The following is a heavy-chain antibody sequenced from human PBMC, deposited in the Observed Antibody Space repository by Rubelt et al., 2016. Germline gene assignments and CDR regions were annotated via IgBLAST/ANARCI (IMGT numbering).Heavy chain of an antibody. D-gene: IGHD3-10*01. V-gene: IGHV5-10-1*01. CDR1: GYSFTSYW. CDR3: ARWMVRGAGFDY. CDR2: IDPSDSYT. Sequence: EVQLVQSGAEVKKPGESLRISCKGSGYSFTSYWISWVRQMPGKGLEWMGRIDPSDSYTNYSPSVQGHGTIAADKSSSTAYLQWSSLKASDTAMYYCARWMVRGAGFDYWGQGTLVTVSS. J-gene: IGHJ4*02.